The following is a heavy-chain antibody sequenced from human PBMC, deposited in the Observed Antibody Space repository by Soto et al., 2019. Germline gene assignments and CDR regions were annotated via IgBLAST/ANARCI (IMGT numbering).Heavy chain of an antibody. V-gene: IGHV4-34*01. CDR2: INHSGST. J-gene: IGHJ6*02. D-gene: IGHD2-2*01. CDR3: AREPGPTIPYYHYVMDV. CDR1: GGSFSGYY. Sequence: QVQLQQWGAGLLKPSETLSLTCAVYGGSFSGYYWSWIRQPPGKGLEWIGEINHSGSTNYNPSLKSRVTISVETSKNQFSLKLSSVTAADTAVYYCAREPGPTIPYYHYVMDVWGQGTTVTVSS.